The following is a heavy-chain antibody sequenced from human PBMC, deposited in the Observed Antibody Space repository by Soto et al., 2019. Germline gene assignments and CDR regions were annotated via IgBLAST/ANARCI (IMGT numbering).Heavy chain of an antibody. D-gene: IGHD3-22*01. J-gene: IGHJ5*02. CDR1: GASMTSSIYY. V-gene: IGHV4-39*01. Sequence: PSETLSLTCSVSGASMTSSIYYWAWIRQAPGKGLEWIGSLNYGGTTYHSPSLEGRVTMSVDTSKKEFSLNVIPVTAADTAIYYCARQSYFDGAGYYLGWFDPWGQGTLVTVSS. CDR3: ARQSYFDGAGYYLGWFDP. CDR2: LNYGGTT.